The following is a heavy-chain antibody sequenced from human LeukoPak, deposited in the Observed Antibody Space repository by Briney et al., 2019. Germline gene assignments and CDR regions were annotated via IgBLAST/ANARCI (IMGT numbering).Heavy chain of an antibody. CDR1: GYTFTCYD. Sequence: GASVTVSFKSSGYTFTCYDCNWVRQAPAQGLEWVGLMYSYSGSTGYVHKFQDRLIINRNTSFSKHYMALSSLISEATAVYYCATEAKYTFDYWGQGTLVTVSS. CDR3: ATEAKYTFDY. CDR2: MYSYSGST. D-gene: IGHD2-2*02. V-gene: IGHV1-8*01. J-gene: IGHJ4*02.